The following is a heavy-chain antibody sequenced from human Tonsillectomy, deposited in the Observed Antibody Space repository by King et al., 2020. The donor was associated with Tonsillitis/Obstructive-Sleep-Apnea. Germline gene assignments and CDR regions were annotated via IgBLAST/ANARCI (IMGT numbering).Heavy chain of an antibody. CDR3: ARDRYVLWSGWGYMDV. D-gene: IGHD3-3*01. V-gene: IGHV4-59*01. Sequence: QLQESGPGLVKPSETLSLTCTVSGGSISSYYWSWIRQPPGKGLEWIGHIYYSGSTNYNPSLKSRVTISVDTSKNQFSLKLSSVSAADTAVYYCARDRYVLWSGWGYMDVWGKGTTVTVSS. CDR1: GGSISSYY. J-gene: IGHJ6*03. CDR2: IYYSGST.